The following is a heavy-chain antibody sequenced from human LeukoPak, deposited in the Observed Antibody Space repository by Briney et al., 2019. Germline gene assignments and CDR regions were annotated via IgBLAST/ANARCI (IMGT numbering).Heavy chain of an antibody. CDR3: ARHPNSDLIPYDYVWGSYRDPDYFDY. J-gene: IGHJ4*02. D-gene: IGHD3-16*02. V-gene: IGHV4-39*01. CDR1: GFTFSSY. CDR2: IYYSGST. Sequence: PGGSLRLSCAASGFTFSSYWGWIRQPPGKGLEWIGSIYYSGSTYYNPSLKSRVTISVDTSKNQFSLKLSSVTAADTAVYYCARHPNSDLIPYDYVWGSYRDPDYFDYWGQGTLVTVSS.